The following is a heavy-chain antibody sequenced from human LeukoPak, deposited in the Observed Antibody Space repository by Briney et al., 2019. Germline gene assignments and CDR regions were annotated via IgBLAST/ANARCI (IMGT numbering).Heavy chain of an antibody. CDR2: INRSGST. CDR3: AGKLRFGKFDY. D-gene: IGHD3-16*01. V-gene: IGHV4-34*01. CDR1: GGSFSGYY. Sequence: SETLSLTCAVYGGSFSGYYWSWIRQPPGKGLEWIGEINRSGSTNYNPSLKSRVTISVDTSKNQFSLKLSSVTAADTAVYYCAGKLRFGKFDYWGQGTLVTVSS. J-gene: IGHJ4*02.